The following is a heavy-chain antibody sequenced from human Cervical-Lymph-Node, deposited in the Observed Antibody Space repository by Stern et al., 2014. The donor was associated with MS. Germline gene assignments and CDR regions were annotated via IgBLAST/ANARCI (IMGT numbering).Heavy chain of an antibody. CDR1: GFTFSSYA. V-gene: IGHV3-23*01. J-gene: IGHJ4*02. CDR2: INGGGDST. D-gene: IGHD3-9*01. CDR3: ARGPILTGYDY. Sequence: ESGGGLVQPGGSLRLSCAASGFTFSSYAMSWVRQAPGKGLEWVSAINGGGDSTYYADSVKGRVTISRDNSKNTLYVQMNSLRTEDTAVYYCARGPILTGYDYWGQGTLVTVSS.